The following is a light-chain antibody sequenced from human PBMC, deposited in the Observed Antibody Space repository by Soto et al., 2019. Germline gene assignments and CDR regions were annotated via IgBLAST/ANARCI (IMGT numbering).Light chain of an antibody. Sequence: DIQMTHSPSSLSASVGDRVTITCLASQSISSYLNWYQQKPGKAPKLLIYAASSLQSGVPSRFSGSGSGTDFTLTISSLQPEDFATYYCQQSYSTPHTFGQGTKVDIK. CDR1: QSISSY. CDR2: AAS. CDR3: QQSYSTPHT. J-gene: IGKJ1*01. V-gene: IGKV1-39*01.